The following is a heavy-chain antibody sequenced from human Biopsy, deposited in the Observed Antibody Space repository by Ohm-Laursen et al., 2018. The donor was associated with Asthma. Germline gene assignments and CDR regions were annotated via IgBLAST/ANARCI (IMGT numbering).Heavy chain of an antibody. CDR2: IYYIGST. CDR1: GCSISSGAYY. V-gene: IGHV4-30-4*01. J-gene: IGHJ4*02. CDR3: ARRGGVRRYFDY. Sequence: TLSLTCIVSGCSISSGAYYWSWVRQPPGKGLEWIGYIYYIGSTYYNPSLKSRVAISLDTSKNQLTLKLSSVTAADTAVYFCARRGGVRRYFDYWGQGTLVTVSS. D-gene: IGHD3-16*01.